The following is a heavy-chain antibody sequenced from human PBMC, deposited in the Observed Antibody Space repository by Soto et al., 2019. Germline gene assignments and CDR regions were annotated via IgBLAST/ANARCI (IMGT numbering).Heavy chain of an antibody. CDR2: IYHSGST. D-gene: IGHD3-3*01. CDR1: GDSISSRNW. V-gene: IGHV4-4*02. J-gene: IGHJ6*02. Sequence: QVQLQESGPGLVKPSGTLSLTCTVSGDSISSRNWWSWVRQSPGKGLEWVGEIYHSGSTNYNPSLNSRVGMSVDKSKNHFSLNLTSGTVADTAVYYCARRDYDFWSGYLDVWGQGTTVNVAS. CDR3: ARRDYDFWSGYLDV.